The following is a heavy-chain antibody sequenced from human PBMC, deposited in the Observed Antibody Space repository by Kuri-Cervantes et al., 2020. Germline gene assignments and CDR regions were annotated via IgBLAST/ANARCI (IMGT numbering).Heavy chain of an antibody. V-gene: IGHV4-30-4*01. Sequence: SETLSLTCTVSGGSISSGDYYWSWIRQPPGKGLEWIGYIYYSGSTYYNPSLKSRVTISVDRSKNQFSLKLSSVTAADTAVYYCARHRLEWGSGSRYYYGMDVWGQGTTVTVSS. D-gene: IGHD3-10*01. CDR3: ARHRLEWGSGSRYYYGMDV. CDR2: IYYSGST. J-gene: IGHJ6*02. CDR1: GGSISSGDYY.